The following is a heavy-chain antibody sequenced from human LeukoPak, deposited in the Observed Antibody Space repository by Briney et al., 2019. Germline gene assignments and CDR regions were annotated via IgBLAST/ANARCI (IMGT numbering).Heavy chain of an antibody. CDR1: GYSITSGYN. CDR2: IYHSGSA. J-gene: IGHJ4*02. D-gene: IGHD2-2*02. Sequence: PSETLSLTCTVSGYSITSGYNWAWIRPPPGKVLEWIGSIYHSGSAYYNPSLTSRVTISVDTSENQFSLNLSSVTAADTAVYYCVRYCSSTTCYTRAVDYWGQGTLVTVSS. V-gene: IGHV4-38-2*02. CDR3: VRYCSSTTCYTRAVDY.